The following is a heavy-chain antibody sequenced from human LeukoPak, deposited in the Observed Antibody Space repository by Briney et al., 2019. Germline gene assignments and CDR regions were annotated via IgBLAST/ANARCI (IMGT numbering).Heavy chain of an antibody. J-gene: IGHJ4*02. CDR1: GFTFSSYA. Sequence: GGSLRLSCAASGFTFSSYAMSWVRQAPGKGLEWVSAISGSGGSTCYADSVKGRFTISRDNSKNTLYLQMNSLRAEDTAVYYCAKDDYDFWSGPTYYFDYWGQGTLVTVSS. CDR2: ISGSGGST. V-gene: IGHV3-23*01. CDR3: AKDDYDFWSGPTYYFDY. D-gene: IGHD3-3*01.